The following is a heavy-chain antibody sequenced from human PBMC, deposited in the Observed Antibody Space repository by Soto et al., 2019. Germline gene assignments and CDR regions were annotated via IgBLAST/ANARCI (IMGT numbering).Heavy chain of an antibody. D-gene: IGHD3-10*01. CDR3: ASVGGDGYYYYGMDV. CDR2: IYHSGST. V-gene: IGHV4-4*02. J-gene: IGHJ6*02. Sequence: PSETLSLTCAVSGVSIGSSNWWNWVRQPPGKGLEWIGEIYHSGSTSHNPSLKSRITISVDKSKNQFSLRLSSVTAADTAMYYCASVGGDGYYYYGMDVWGQGTTVTVSS. CDR1: GVSIGSSNW.